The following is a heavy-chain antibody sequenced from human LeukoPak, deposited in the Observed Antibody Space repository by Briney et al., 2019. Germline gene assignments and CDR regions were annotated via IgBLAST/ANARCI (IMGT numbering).Heavy chain of an antibody. CDR3: AKDASDFGDSYFDH. J-gene: IGHJ4*02. Sequence: PGGSLRLSCEASGFNFNNYGMHWVRQAPGKGLEWVAALWFDGSHEYYADSVKGRFTISRDNFKNTLFMEMNALTAGDTAIYYCAKDASDFGDSYFDHWGQGTPVTVYS. CDR1: GFNFNNYG. V-gene: IGHV3-33*06. CDR2: LWFDGSHE. D-gene: IGHD4-17*01.